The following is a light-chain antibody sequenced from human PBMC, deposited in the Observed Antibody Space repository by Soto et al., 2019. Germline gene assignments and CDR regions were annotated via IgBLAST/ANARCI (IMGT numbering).Light chain of an antibody. V-gene: IGKV1-33*01. CDR1: QDIINY. J-gene: IGKJ5*01. CDR2: DAS. CDR3: QPYHTRPVT. Sequence: DIQMTQSPSSLSASVGDRVTITCQASQDIINYLNWYQQKPGKAPKILIYDASNLEKGVPSRFSGSGSNTDFILTIISLQPEDIANYYCQPYHTRPVTFGQGTRLEI.